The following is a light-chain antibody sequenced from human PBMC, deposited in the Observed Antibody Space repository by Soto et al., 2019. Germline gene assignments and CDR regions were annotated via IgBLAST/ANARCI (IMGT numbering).Light chain of an antibody. CDR1: QSVSSSY. V-gene: IGKV3-20*01. J-gene: IGKJ2*02. CDR2: GAS. CDR3: QQYGSSPSCT. Sequence: EIVLTQSPGTLSLSPGERATLSCRASQSVSSSYLAWYQQKPGQAPRLLIYGASSRATGIPDRFSGSGSGTDFTLTISRLEPEDFVVYYCQQYGSSPSCTFGQGTKLEIK.